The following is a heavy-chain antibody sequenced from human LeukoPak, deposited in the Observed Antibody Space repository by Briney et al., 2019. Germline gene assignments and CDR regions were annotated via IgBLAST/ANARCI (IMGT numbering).Heavy chain of an antibody. CDR3: ARGPYDVLMVYAFDY. D-gene: IGHD2-8*01. V-gene: IGHV1-69*05. Sequence: SVKVSCKASGYTFTSYDINWVRQATGQGLEWMGGIIPIFGTANYAQKFQGRVTITTDESTSTAYMELSSLRSEDTAVYYCARGPYDVLMVYAFDYWGQGTLVTVSS. CDR1: GYTFTSYD. CDR2: IIPIFGTA. J-gene: IGHJ4*02.